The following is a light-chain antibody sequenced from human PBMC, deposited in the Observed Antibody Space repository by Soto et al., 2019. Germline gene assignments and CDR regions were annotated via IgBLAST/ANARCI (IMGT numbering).Light chain of an antibody. CDR3: QQYGTSPRT. CDR1: QSVSSSY. Sequence: EIVLTQSPGTLSLSPGERATLSCRASQSVSSSYLAWCQQKPGQAPRPLIYAASSRATGIPDRFSGSGSGTDFTLTISRLEPEDFAVYYCQQYGTSPRTFGQGTKVDI. V-gene: IGKV3-20*01. J-gene: IGKJ1*01. CDR2: AAS.